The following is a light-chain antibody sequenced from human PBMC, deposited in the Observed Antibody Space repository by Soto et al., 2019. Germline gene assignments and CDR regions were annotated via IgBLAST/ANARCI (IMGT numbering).Light chain of an antibody. CDR2: EVS. CDR3: SSYTSSSTVA. J-gene: IGLJ2*01. V-gene: IGLV2-14*01. CDR1: SSDVGGYNY. Sequence: QSVLTQPASVSGSPGQSITISCTGTSSDVGGYNYVSWYQQHPGKAPKLMIYEVSNRPSGVSNRFSGSKSGNTASRTISGLEADDEANYYCSSYTSSSTVAFGGGTKLTVL.